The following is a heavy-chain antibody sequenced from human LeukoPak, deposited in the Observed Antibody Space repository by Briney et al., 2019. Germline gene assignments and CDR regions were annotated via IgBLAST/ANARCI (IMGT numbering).Heavy chain of an antibody. D-gene: IGHD2-2*01. Sequence: SETLSLTCTVSGGSISSSSYYWGWIRQPPGKGLEWIGSIYYSGSTYYNPPLKSRVTISVDTSKNQFSLKLSSVTAADTAVYYCARHRSIVVVPAAYYYYYYMDVWGKGTTVTVSS. CDR3: ARHRSIVVVPAAYYYYYYMDV. CDR1: GGSISSSSYY. J-gene: IGHJ6*03. V-gene: IGHV4-39*01. CDR2: IYYSGST.